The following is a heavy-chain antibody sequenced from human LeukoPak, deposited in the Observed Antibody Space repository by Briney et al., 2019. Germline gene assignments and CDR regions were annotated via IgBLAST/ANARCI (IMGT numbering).Heavy chain of an antibody. CDR1: GFTFSIYT. Sequence: GGSLRLSCAASGFTFSIYTMNWVRQAPGKGLEWVSSISGSSSFLYYADSVKGRFTISRDNAKNSLYLQMSSLRAEDTAVYYCARKGWYSDLWGRGTLVSVSS. V-gene: IGHV3-21*01. J-gene: IGHJ2*01. CDR2: ISGSSSFL. CDR3: ARKGWYSDL.